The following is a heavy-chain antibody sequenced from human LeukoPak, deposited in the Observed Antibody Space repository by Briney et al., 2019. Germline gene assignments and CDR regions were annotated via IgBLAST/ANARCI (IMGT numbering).Heavy chain of an antibody. CDR3: ARDDFWSGYAYYYMDV. CDR2: IYTTGRT. J-gene: IGHJ6*03. D-gene: IGHD3-3*01. CDR1: GGSTSSPTYY. Sequence: TSSQTLSLTCTVSGGSTSSPTYYWTWIRQPAGRGLEWIGRIYTTGRTNYDPSLESRVTISADTSKNQFSLNLSSVTAADTAVYYCARDDFWSGYAYYYMDVWGKGTTVTVSS. V-gene: IGHV4-61*02.